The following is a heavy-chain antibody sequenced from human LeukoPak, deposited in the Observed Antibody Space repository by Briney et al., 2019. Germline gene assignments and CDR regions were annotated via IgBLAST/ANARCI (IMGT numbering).Heavy chain of an antibody. Sequence: SVKVSCKASGGTFSSYAITWVRQAPGQGLEWVGGIIPIFGTANYAQKFQGRVAITTDESTSTAYMELSSLRSEDTAVYYCARDQYYYDSSGYTFDYWGQGTLVTVSS. D-gene: IGHD3-22*01. CDR1: GGTFSSYA. CDR2: IIPIFGTA. V-gene: IGHV1-69*05. CDR3: ARDQYYYDSSGYTFDY. J-gene: IGHJ4*02.